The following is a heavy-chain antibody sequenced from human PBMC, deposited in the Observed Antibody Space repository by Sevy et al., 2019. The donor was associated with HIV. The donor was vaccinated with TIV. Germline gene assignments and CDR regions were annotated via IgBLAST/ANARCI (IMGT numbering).Heavy chain of an antibody. CDR1: GFTFSSYW. D-gene: IGHD5-18*01. CDR3: VREGVGGYSYSLDC. CDR2: MKEDGSKR. J-gene: IGHJ4*02. Sequence: GGSLRLSCAASGFTFSSYWMSWVRQAPGKGLEWVATMKEDGSKRNYVDSVKGRFTISSDNAKNSLYLQMNSLRAEDTAVYYCVREGVGGYSYSLDCWGQGTLVTVSS. V-gene: IGHV3-7*01.